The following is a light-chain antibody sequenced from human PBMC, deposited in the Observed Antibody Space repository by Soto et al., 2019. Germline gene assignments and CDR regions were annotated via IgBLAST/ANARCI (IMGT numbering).Light chain of an antibody. CDR3: SAWDDSLNGDV. J-gene: IGLJ1*01. Sequence: LTQSPSASGTPGQRVTISCSGSSSNIGSNNVNWYQQLPGAAPRLLIYGDSQRPSGVPDRFSASKSGTSASLAISGLQSEDEADYYCSAWDDSLNGDVFGTGTKVTVL. V-gene: IGLV1-44*01. CDR2: GDS. CDR1: SSNIGSNN.